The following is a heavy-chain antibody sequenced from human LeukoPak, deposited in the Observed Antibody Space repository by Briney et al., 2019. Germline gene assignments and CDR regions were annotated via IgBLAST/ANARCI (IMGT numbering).Heavy chain of an antibody. J-gene: IGHJ4*02. V-gene: IGHV1-18*01. CDR2: ISAYNGNI. D-gene: IGHD2-15*01. CDR3: ARVDGSPDY. Sequence: ASVKVSCKASGYTFISYIITWVRQAPGQGLEWMGWISAYNGNINYAQKFQGRVTMTRDTSISTAYMELSSLRSEDTAVYFCARVDGSPDYWGQGTLVTVSS. CDR1: GYTFISYI.